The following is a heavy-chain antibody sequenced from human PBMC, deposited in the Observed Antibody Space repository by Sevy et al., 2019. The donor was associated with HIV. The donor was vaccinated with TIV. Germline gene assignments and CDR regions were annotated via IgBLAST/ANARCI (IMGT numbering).Heavy chain of an antibody. Sequence: SETLSLTCTVSGGSISSSSYYWGWIRQPPGKGLEWIGSIYYSGSTYYNPSLKSRVTISVDTSKNLFSLKLSSVTAADTAVYYCAITYYYDSSGSYSLDYWGQGTLVTVSS. V-gene: IGHV4-39*01. D-gene: IGHD3-22*01. CDR3: AITYYYDSSGSYSLDY. CDR2: IYYSGST. CDR1: GGSISSSSYY. J-gene: IGHJ4*02.